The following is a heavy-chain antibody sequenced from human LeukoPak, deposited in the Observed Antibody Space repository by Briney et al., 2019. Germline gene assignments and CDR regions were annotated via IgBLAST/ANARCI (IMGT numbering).Heavy chain of an antibody. CDR3: ARITEGYSYGGYFDY. CDR1: GFTFSSFA. J-gene: IGHJ4*02. Sequence: GGSLRLSCAASGFTFSSFAMSWVRQAPGKGLEDVSAISSNGGSTYYANSVRGRFTISRDNSKNTLYLQVGSLRVEDMGVYYCARITEGYSYGGYFDYWGQGTLVTVSS. CDR2: ISSNGGST. V-gene: IGHV3-64*01. D-gene: IGHD5-18*01.